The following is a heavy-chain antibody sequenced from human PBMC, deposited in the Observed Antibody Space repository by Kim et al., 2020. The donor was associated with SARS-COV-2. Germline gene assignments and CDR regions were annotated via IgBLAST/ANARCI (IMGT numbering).Heavy chain of an antibody. D-gene: IGHD1-1*01. V-gene: IGHV1-69*01. Sequence: NYAQKFQGRVTITADESTSTAYMELSSLRSEDTAVYYCARETGIYNWFDPWGQGTLVTVSS. CDR3: ARETGIYNWFDP. J-gene: IGHJ5*02.